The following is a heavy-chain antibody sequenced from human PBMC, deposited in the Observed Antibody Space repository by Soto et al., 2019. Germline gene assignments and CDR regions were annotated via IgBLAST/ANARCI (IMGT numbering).Heavy chain of an antibody. V-gene: IGHV4-59*12. CDR2: IYYSGST. CDR1: GGSISSYY. Sequence: PSETLSLTCTVSGGSISSYYWSWTRQPPGKGLEWIGYIYYSGSTNYNPSLKSRVTISVDTSKNQFSLKLSSVTAADTAVYYCARADCISTSCYFDAFDIWGQGTMVTVSS. D-gene: IGHD2-2*01. CDR3: ARADCISTSCYFDAFDI. J-gene: IGHJ3*02.